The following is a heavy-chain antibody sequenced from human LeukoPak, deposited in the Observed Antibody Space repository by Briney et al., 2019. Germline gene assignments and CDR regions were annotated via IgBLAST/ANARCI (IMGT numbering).Heavy chain of an antibody. CDR2: FDPEDGET. CDR3: ARGRSPYCSGGSCYAFNGRYFDY. D-gene: IGHD2-15*01. Sequence: ASVKVSCKVSGYTLTELSMHWVRQAPGKGLEWMGGFDPEDGETIYAQKFQGRVTITADESTSTAYMELSSLRSEDTAVYYCARGRSPYCSGGSCYAFNGRYFDYWGQGTLVTVSS. J-gene: IGHJ4*02. CDR1: GYTLTELS. V-gene: IGHV1-24*01.